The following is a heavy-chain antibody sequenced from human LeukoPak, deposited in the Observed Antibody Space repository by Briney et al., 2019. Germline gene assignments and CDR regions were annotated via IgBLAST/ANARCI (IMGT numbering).Heavy chain of an antibody. J-gene: IGHJ4*02. D-gene: IGHD2-2*01. V-gene: IGHV3-23*01. CDR1: GFTFSSYA. CDR3: ARDGCSSTSCQPLDY. CDR2: ISGSGGST. Sequence: QAGGSLRLSCAASGFTFSSYAMSWVRQAPGKGLEWVSAISGSGGSTYYADSVKGRFTISRDNSKNTLYLQMNSLRAEDTAVYYCARDGCSSTSCQPLDYWGQGTLVTVSS.